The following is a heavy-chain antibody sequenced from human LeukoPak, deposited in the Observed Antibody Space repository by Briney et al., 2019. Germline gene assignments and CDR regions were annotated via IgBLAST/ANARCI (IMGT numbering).Heavy chain of an antibody. CDR1: GYTFTSYG. D-gene: IGHD6-13*01. J-gene: IGHJ5*02. CDR2: ISAYNGNT. Sequence: ASVKVSCKASGYTFTSYGICWVRQAPGQGLEWMGWISAYNGNTNYAQKLQGRVTMTTDTSTSTAYMELRSLRSDDTAVYYCAREGWGIAAANSWFDPWGQGTLVTVSS. V-gene: IGHV1-18*04. CDR3: AREGWGIAAANSWFDP.